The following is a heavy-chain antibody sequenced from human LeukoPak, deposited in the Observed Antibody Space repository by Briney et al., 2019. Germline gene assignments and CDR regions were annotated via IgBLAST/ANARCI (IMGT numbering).Heavy chain of an antibody. V-gene: IGHV3-21*01. CDR2: ISSSSSYI. CDR3: ARGAEYSSSLVNWFDP. D-gene: IGHD6-6*01. J-gene: IGHJ5*02. CDR1: GFTFSSYS. Sequence: GGSLRLSCAASGFTFSSYSMNWVRQAPGKGLEWVSSISSSSSYIYYADSVKGRFTISRDNAKNSLYLQMNSLRAEDTAVYYCARGAEYSSSLVNWFDPWGQGTLVTVSS.